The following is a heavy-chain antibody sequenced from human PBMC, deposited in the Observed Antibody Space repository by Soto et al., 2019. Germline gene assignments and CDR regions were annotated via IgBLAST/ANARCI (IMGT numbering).Heavy chain of an antibody. CDR2: ISGNGGT. D-gene: IGHD3-22*01. V-gene: IGHV3-23*01. CDR1: GFTFRTYA. CDR3: AKDATGSGWLSDY. J-gene: IGHJ4*02. Sequence: GGSLRLSCAASGFTFRTYAMSWVRQAPGKGLEWVSTISGNGGTSYADFVRGRFTISRDNSKNTLYLQMNSLRAEDTAIYYCAKDATGSGWLSDYWGQGTRVTVSS.